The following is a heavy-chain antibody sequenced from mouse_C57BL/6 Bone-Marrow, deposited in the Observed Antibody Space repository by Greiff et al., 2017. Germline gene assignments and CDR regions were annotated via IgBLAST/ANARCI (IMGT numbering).Heavy chain of an antibody. Sequence: VQLQQSGAELVRPGASVTLSCKASGYTFTDYEMHWVKQTPVHGLEWIGAIDPETGGTAYNQKFKGKAILTADKSSSTAYMELRSLTSEDSAVYYCTTTPQVCFDYWGQGTTLTVSS. J-gene: IGHJ2*01. CDR2: IDPETGGT. V-gene: IGHV1-15*01. CDR1: GYTFTDYE. CDR3: TTTPQVCFDY.